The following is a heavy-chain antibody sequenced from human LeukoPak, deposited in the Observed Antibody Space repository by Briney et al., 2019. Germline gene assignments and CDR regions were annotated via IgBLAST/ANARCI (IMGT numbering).Heavy chain of an antibody. J-gene: IGHJ4*02. CDR3: ARDSGYSYAPPDY. V-gene: IGHV1-3*01. D-gene: IGHD5-18*01. Sequence: ASVKVSCKASAYTFTSYAMHWVRQAPGQRLEWMGWINAGNGNTKYSQKFQGRVTITRDTSASTAYMELSSLRSEDTAVYYCARDSGYSYAPPDYWGQGTLVTVSS. CDR1: AYTFTSYA. CDR2: INAGNGNT.